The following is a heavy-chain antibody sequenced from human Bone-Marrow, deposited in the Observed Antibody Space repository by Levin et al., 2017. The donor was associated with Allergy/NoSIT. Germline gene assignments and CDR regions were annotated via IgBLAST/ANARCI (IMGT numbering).Heavy chain of an antibody. Sequence: HGESLKISCEASGFTFGTSAMTWVRHAPGKGLEWVSSLSGSGGTTYYGGSVKGRFTISRDSSRNTVYLQLNSLTVEDTGVYYCARGVYNVPDYYINWGQGTLVTVSS. CDR1: GFTFGTSA. J-gene: IGHJ4*02. CDR3: ARGVYNVPDYYIN. V-gene: IGHV3-23*01. D-gene: IGHD3-10*01. CDR2: LSGSGGTT.